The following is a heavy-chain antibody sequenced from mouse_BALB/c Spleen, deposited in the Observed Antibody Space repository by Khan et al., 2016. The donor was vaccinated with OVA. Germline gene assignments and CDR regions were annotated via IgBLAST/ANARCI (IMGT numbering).Heavy chain of an antibody. D-gene: IGHD1-1*01. CDR1: GYTFTSYW. J-gene: IGHJ4*01. V-gene: IGHV1S41*01. Sequence: DLVKPGASVKLSCKASGYTFTSYWINWIKQRPGQGLEWIGRIAPGSGSSYYNEMFKGKATLTVDTSPRTAYIQLSSLSSEDSAVYFCARENYYGSSRYAMDYWGQGTSVTVSS. CDR2: IAPGSGSS. CDR3: ARENYYGSSRYAMDY.